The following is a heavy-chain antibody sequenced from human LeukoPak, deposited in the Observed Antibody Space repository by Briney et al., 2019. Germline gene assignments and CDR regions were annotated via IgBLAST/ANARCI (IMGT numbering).Heavy chain of an antibody. CDR1: GFTFSSYA. V-gene: IGHV3-30*04. CDR2: ISYDGGNK. Sequence: GGSLRLSCAASGFTFSSYAMHWVRQAPGKGLEWVAVISYDGGNKYYADSVKGRFTISRDNSKNTLYLQMNSLRAEDTAVYYCARGRYYYDSSGSGGDYWGQGTLVTVSS. D-gene: IGHD3-22*01. J-gene: IGHJ4*02. CDR3: ARGRYYYDSSGSGGDY.